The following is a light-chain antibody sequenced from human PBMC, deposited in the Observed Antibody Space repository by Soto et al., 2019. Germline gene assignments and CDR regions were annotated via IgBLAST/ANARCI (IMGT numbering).Light chain of an antibody. CDR1: SSDVGSYNL. CDR2: DVS. V-gene: IGLV2-14*02. Sequence: QSVLTQPASVSGSPGQSISISCTGTSSDVGSYNLVSWYQQHPGKAPKLMIYDVSNRPSGISNRFSGSKSGNTASLTISGLQAEDEADYYCSSYTGSSTLDVFGTGTKVTV. CDR3: SSYTGSSTLDV. J-gene: IGLJ1*01.